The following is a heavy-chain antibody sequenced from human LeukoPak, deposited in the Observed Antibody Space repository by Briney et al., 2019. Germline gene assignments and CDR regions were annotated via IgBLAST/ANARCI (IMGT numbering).Heavy chain of an antibody. Sequence: GASVKVSCKASGYTFTSYDINWVRQATGQGLEWMGWMNPNSGNTGYAQKFQGRVTMTRNTSISTAYMELSSLRSEDTAVYYCARGYCSSTSCYFGYWFDPWAREPWSPSPQ. CDR3: ARGYCSSTSCYFGYWFDP. CDR2: MNPNSGNT. V-gene: IGHV1-8*01. D-gene: IGHD2-2*01. CDR1: GYTFTSYD. J-gene: IGHJ5*02.